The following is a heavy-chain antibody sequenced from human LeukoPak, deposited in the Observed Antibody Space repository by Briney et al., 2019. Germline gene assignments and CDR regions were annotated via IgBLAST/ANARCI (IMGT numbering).Heavy chain of an antibody. V-gene: IGHV4-30-2*02. CDR2: IYHSGST. D-gene: IGHD6-13*01. CDR3: ARLEQQLALFDY. J-gene: IGHJ4*02. Sequence: SQTLSLTCAVSGGSISSGGYSWSWIRQPPGKGLEWIGYIYHSGSTYYNPSLKSRVTISVDTSKNQFSLKLSSVTAADTAVYYCARLEQQLALFDYWGQGTLVTVSS. CDR1: GGSISSGGYS.